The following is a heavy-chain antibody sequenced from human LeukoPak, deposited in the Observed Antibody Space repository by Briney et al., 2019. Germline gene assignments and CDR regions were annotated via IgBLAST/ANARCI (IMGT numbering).Heavy chain of an antibody. J-gene: IGHJ6*03. CDR1: GYTFTSYG. CDR3: ARVPKGYYYMDV. Sequence: ASVKVSCKASGYTFTSYGISWVRQAPGQGLEWMGIINPSGGSTSYAQKFQGRVTMTRDMSTSTVYMELSSLRSEDTAVYYCARVPKGYYYMDVWGKGTTVTVSS. CDR2: INPSGGST. V-gene: IGHV1-46*01.